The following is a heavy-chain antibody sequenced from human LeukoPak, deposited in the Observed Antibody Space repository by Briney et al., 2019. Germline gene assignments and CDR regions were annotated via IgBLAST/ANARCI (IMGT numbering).Heavy chain of an antibody. V-gene: IGHV3-53*01. Sequence: GGSLRPSCGASGFTVSSNYMSWVRQPPQKVLEWVSVIYSGCSTYYADSVKGRFTISRDNSKNTLYLQMSSLRAEDTAVYYWARTVSGSHYFDYWGQGTLVTVSS. CDR1: GFTVSSNY. D-gene: IGHD6-19*01. CDR2: IYSGCST. CDR3: ARTVSGSHYFDY. J-gene: IGHJ4*02.